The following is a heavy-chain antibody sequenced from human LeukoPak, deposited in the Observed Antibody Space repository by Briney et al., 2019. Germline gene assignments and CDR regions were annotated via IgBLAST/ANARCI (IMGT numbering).Heavy chain of an antibody. CDR3: ARAWILASRPYAAFDT. CDR1: GGTFSSYA. Sequence: ASVKVSCKASGGTFSSYAISWVRQAPGQGLEWMGGIIPIFGTANYAQKFQGRVTITADESTSTAYMELSSLRSEDTAVYYCARAWILASRPYAAFDTWGQGTMVTVSS. CDR2: IIPIFGTA. J-gene: IGHJ3*02. V-gene: IGHV1-69*13. D-gene: IGHD2-2*01.